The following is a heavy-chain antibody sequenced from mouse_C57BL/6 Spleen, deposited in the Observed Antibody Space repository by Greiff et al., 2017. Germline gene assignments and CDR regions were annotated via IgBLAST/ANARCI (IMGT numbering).Heavy chain of an antibody. CDR3: ARYPHYYGSRIDY. CDR1: GYTFTSYW. Sequence: VQLQQSGAELVKPGASVKMSCKASGYTFTSYWITWVKQRPGQGLEWIGDIYPGSGSTNYNGKFKSKATLTVDTSSSTAYMQLSSLTSEDSAVYYCARYPHYYGSRIDYWGQGTTLTVSS. CDR2: IYPGSGST. J-gene: IGHJ2*01. V-gene: IGHV1-55*01. D-gene: IGHD1-1*01.